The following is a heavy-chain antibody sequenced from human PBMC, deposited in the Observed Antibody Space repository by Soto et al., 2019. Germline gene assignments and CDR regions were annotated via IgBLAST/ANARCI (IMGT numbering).Heavy chain of an antibody. D-gene: IGHD1-26*01. Sequence: QVELQETGPGLVKPSETLSLTCPVSGGSISSYYWSWIRQPPGKGLEWIGNIYYSGSTNYKPSLKSRVTIAVATSKNQFTLKLRSVTAAATAVYYCAREGLAGAIGLNYCYGMDVWVQGTTVTVSS. CDR3: AREGLAGAIGLNYCYGMDV. CDR1: GGSISSYY. J-gene: IGHJ6*02. CDR2: IYYSGST. V-gene: IGHV4-59*01.